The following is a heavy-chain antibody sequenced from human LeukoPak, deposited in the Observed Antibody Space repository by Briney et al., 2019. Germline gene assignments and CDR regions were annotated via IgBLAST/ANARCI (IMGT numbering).Heavy chain of an antibody. CDR3: ARDSRETRYYYYYYMDV. J-gene: IGHJ6*03. V-gene: IGHV3-20*04. D-gene: IGHD1/OR15-1a*01. Sequence: PGGSLRLSRAASGFTFDDYGMSWVRQAPGKGLEWVSGINWNGGSTGYADSVKGRFTISRDKAKNSLYLQMNSLRAEDTALYYCARDSRETRYYYYYYMDVWGKGTTVTVSS. CDR2: INWNGGST. CDR1: GFTFDDYG.